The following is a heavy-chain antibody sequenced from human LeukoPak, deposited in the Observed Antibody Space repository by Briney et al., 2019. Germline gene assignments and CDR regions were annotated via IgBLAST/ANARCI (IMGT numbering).Heavy chain of an antibody. Sequence: ASVKVSCKASGYTFTSYGISWVRQAPGQGLEWMGWISAYNGNTDYAQKLQGRVTMTADTSTSTAYMELRSLRSDDTAVYYCARGPGYYGSGSVDYWGQGTLVTVSS. CDR2: ISAYNGNT. CDR1: GYTFTSYG. J-gene: IGHJ4*02. D-gene: IGHD3-10*01. V-gene: IGHV1-18*04. CDR3: ARGPGYYGSGSVDY.